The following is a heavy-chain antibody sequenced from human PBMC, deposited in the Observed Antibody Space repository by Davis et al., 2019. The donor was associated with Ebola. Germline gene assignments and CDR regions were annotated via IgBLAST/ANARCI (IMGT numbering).Heavy chain of an antibody. J-gene: IGHJ4*02. V-gene: IGHV4-38-2*01. D-gene: IGHD4-17*01. CDR2: VYQSGDT. CDR3: AGAVTLTTPWY. CDR1: GSSISSGFY. Sequence: PSETLSLTCAVSGSSISSGFYWGWIRQPPGKGLEWIGSVYQSGDTHYNPSFKSRVTISADTSKNMFSLRLTSVTAADTAVYSCAGAVTLTTPWYWGQGTLVTVSS.